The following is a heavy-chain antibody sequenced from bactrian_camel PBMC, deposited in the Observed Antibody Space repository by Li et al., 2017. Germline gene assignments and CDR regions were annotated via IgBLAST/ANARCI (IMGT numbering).Heavy chain of an antibody. CDR2: IDFRDGST. V-gene: IGHV3S61*01. CDR3: AKLGSYWSEFNN. CDR1: EFPMNSYC. Sequence: HVQLVESGGGLVQPGGSLRLSCAASEFPMNSYCMGWFRRVSGQEREGVAGIDFRDGSTAYADSVRGRFTISQADGENTVSLEMNSLKTEDMAMYYCAKLGSYWSEFNNWGQGTQVTVS. J-gene: IGHJ4*01. D-gene: IGHD2*01.